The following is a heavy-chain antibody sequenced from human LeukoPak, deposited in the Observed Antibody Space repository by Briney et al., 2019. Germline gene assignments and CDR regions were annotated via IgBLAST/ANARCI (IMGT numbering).Heavy chain of an antibody. V-gene: IGHV4-59*01. CDR3: AREADNYYDSSGYFYYFDY. CDR2: IYYSGTT. J-gene: IGHJ4*02. Sequence: SETLSLTCTVSGGSISSYFWSWIRQPPGKGLEWIGHIYYSGTTNYNPSLKSRVTISVDTPKNQFSLKLSSVTAADTAVYYCAREADNYYDSSGYFYYFDYWGQGTLVTVSS. CDR1: GGSISSYF. D-gene: IGHD3-22*01.